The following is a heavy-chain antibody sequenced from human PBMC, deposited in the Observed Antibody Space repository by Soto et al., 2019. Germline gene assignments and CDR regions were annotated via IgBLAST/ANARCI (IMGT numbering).Heavy chain of an antibody. CDR1: WDSVSSNSAG. CDR3: ARVTALFDWFDP. V-gene: IGHV6-1*01. Sequence: LQTLSLTCFISWDSVSSNSAGWTWIRQSPSRGLEWLGRTYYRSKWYSDYAGSVKSRITIDADTSKNQFSLQLNSVTPEDTAVYYCARVTALFDWFDPWGQGTLVTVSS. CDR2: TYYRSKWYS. D-gene: IGHD2-21*02. J-gene: IGHJ5*02.